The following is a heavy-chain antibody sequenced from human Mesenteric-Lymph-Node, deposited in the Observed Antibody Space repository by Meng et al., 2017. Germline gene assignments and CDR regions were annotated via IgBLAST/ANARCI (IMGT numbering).Heavy chain of an antibody. Sequence: GESLKISCAASAFTVSSSYMNWVRQAPGKGLEWVSVVYSDGRIYYADSVKGRFTISRDTSKNTLYLQMNSLKPEDTAVYYCARDLRRGQAFDFWGLGTMVTVSS. D-gene: IGHD3-10*01. J-gene: IGHJ3*01. V-gene: IGHV3-66*02. CDR2: VYSDGRI. CDR1: AFTVSSSY. CDR3: ARDLRRGQAFDF.